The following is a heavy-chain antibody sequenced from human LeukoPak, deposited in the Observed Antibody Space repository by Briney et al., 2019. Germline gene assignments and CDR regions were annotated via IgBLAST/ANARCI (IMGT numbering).Heavy chain of an antibody. CDR2: INPNSGDT. D-gene: IGHD2-15*01. CDR1: GYTFTSYY. J-gene: IGHJ4*02. CDR3: ARRLDCSGGSCYTPDFDY. V-gene: IGHV1-2*02. Sequence: ASVKVSCKASGYTFTSYYMHWVRQAPGQGLEWMGWINPNSGDTNYAQKFQGRVTMTRDTSISTAYMELSRLRSDDTAVYYCARRLDCSGGSCYTPDFDYWGQGTLVTVSS.